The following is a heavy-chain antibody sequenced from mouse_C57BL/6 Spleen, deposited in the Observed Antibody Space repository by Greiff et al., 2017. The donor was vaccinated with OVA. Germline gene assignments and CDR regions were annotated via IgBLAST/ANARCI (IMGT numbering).Heavy chain of an antibody. CDR1: GYSFSSYW. D-gene: IGHD2-1*01. J-gene: IGHJ2*01. V-gene: IGHV1-80*01. Sequence: QVQLQQSGAELVKPGASVKISCKASGYSFSSYWMNWVKQRPGKGLEWIGQIYPGDGDTNYNGKFKGKATLTADKSSSTAYMQLSSLTSEDSAVYCCARKNLYGKAYFDYWGQSTTLTVSS. CDR3: ARKNLYGKAYFDY. CDR2: IYPGDGDT.